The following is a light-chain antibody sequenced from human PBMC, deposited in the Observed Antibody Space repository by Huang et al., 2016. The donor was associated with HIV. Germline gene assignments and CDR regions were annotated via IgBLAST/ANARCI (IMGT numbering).Light chain of an antibody. CDR2: GAS. CDR3: QQYNNWLVIT. CDR1: QSVISY. J-gene: IGKJ5*01. Sequence: EIVMTQSPATLSVSPGESATPSCRASQSVISYLAWYQQKPGQAPSVLIYGASTRATGIPARFSGSGSGTEFTLTISSLQSEDVAVYYCQQYNNWLVITFGQGTRLEIK. V-gene: IGKV3-15*01.